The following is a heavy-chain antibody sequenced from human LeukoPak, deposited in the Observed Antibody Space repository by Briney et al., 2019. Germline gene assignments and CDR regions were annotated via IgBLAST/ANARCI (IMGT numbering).Heavy chain of an antibody. D-gene: IGHD2-2*01. CDR3: ARSIVVVPVGRFDP. CDR1: GFTFSSYW. J-gene: IGHJ5*02. V-gene: IGHV3-74*01. Sequence: GGSLRLSCAASGFTFSSYWMHWVRQAPGKGLVWVSRINSDESSTSYADSVKGRFTISRDNAKNTLYLQVNSLRAEDTAVYYCARSIVVVPVGRFDPWGQGTLVTVSS. CDR2: INSDESST.